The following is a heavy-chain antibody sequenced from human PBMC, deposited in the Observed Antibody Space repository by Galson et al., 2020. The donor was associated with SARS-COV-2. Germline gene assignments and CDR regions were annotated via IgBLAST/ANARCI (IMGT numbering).Heavy chain of an antibody. V-gene: IGHV3-30*01. CDR1: GFTFSSYA. CDR2: ISYDGSNK. CDR3: AREGILVTPDAFDI. Sequence: GGSLRLSCAASGFTFSSYAMHWVRQAPGKGLEWVAVISYDGSNKYYADSVKGRFTISRDNSKNTLYLQMNSLRAEDTAVYYCAREGILVTPDAFDIWGQGTMVTVSS. J-gene: IGHJ3*02. D-gene: IGHD6-13*01.